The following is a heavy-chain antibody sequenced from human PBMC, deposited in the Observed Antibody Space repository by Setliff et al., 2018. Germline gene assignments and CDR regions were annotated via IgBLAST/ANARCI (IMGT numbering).Heavy chain of an antibody. CDR1: GYAFTDNY. J-gene: IGHJ3*01. CDR3: ARSDHLVVDGFDV. CDR2: INPKTGGT. V-gene: IGHV1-2*04. D-gene: IGHD3-16*01. Sequence: GPVKVSCKTSGYAFTDNYIHWVRQAPGQGLEWMGWINPKTGGTNLAQKFQGWVSMTRDTSITTAYMELSRLTSDDMAVYFCARSDHLVVDGFDVWGQGTMVTVSS.